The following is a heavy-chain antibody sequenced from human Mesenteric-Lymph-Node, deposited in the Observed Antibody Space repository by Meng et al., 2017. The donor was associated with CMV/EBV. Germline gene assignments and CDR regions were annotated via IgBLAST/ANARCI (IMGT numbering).Heavy chain of an antibody. CDR3: ARGNWDSGSFFDY. V-gene: IGHV2-70D*14. D-gene: IGHD1-7*01. J-gene: IGHJ4*02. CDR2: NDWDDDK. CDR1: GFSLSTSDIR. Sequence: SGSTLVKPTQTLTLTCTFSGFSLSTSDIRVNWIRQPPGKALEWLARNDWDDDKFYSTSLKTRLTISKDTSKNQVVLTMTNMDPVDTATYYCARGNWDSGSFFDYWGQGALVTVSS.